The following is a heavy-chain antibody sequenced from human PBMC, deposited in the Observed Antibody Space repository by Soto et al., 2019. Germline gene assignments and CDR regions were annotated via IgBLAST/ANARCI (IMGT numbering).Heavy chain of an antibody. D-gene: IGHD3-3*01. V-gene: IGHV4-34*01. Sequence: QVQLQQWGAGLLKPSETLSLTCAVYGGSFSGYYWSWIRQPPGKGLEWIGEINHSGSTNYNPSLKSRVTLSVDTSKNQFSLKLSSVTAADTAVYYCARGIHYDFWSGLATWGQGTLVTVSS. CDR2: INHSGST. CDR3: ARGIHYDFWSGLAT. CDR1: GGSFSGYY. J-gene: IGHJ5*02.